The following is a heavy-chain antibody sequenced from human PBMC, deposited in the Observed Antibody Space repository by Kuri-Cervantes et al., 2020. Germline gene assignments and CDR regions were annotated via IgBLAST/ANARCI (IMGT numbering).Heavy chain of an antibody. D-gene: IGHD6-19*01. V-gene: IGHV3-7*01. CDR3: ARDQGWLDPWWFDP. Sequence: SLKISWAASGFTFSSYWMSWVRQAPGKGLEWVANIKQDGSEKYYVDSVKGRFTISRDNAKNSLYLQMNSLRAEDTAVYYCARDQGWLDPWWFDPWGQGTLVTVSS. J-gene: IGHJ5*02. CDR1: GFTFSSYW. CDR2: IKQDGSEK.